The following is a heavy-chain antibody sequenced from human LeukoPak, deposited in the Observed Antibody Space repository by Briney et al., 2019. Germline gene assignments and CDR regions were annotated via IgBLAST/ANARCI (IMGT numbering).Heavy chain of an antibody. CDR1: GGSISSSSYY. D-gene: IGHD1-26*01. Sequence: SETLSLTCTVFGGSISSSSYYWGWIRQPPGKGLEWLGSIYYSGSTYYNPSLKSRVTISVDTSKNQFSLKLSSVTAADTAVYYCARRRYSGSYGGGFYFDYWGQGTLVTVSS. V-gene: IGHV4-39*01. J-gene: IGHJ4*02. CDR2: IYYSGST. CDR3: ARRRYSGSYGGGFYFDY.